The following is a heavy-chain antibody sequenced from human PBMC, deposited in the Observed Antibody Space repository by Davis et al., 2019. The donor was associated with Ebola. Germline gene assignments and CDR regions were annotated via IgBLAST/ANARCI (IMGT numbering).Heavy chain of an antibody. Sequence: AASVKVSCKASGYSFTSYYMHWVRQAPGQGLEWMGMINPSGGDTRYAQKFQGRVTMTRDTSTSTVYMELSSLRSEETAMYHCARTCSSTNCYFDHWGQGTPVTVSS. CDR1: GYSFTSYY. V-gene: IGHV1-46*03. D-gene: IGHD2-2*01. J-gene: IGHJ4*02. CDR2: INPSGGDT. CDR3: ARTCSSTNCYFDH.